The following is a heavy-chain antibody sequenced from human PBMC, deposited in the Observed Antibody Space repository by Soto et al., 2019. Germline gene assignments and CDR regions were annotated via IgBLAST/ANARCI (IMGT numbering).Heavy chain of an antibody. Sequence: GGSLRLSCAASGFTFSNAWMNWVRQAPGKGLEWVGRIKSKTDGGTTDYAAPVKGRFTISRDDSKNTLYLQMNSLKTEDTAVYYCTTDPYFLMVYATKLPQTFDYWGQGTLVTVSS. J-gene: IGHJ4*02. CDR2: IKSKTDGGTT. CDR1: GFTFSNAW. D-gene: IGHD2-8*01. V-gene: IGHV3-15*07. CDR3: TTDPYFLMVYATKLPQTFDY.